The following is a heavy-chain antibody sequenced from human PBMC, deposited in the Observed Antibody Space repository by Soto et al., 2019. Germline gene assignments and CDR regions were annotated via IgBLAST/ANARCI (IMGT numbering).Heavy chain of an antibody. CDR3: AREGLMTTEAFDI. CDR1: GFTFSSYG. Sequence: GGSLRLSCAASGFTFSSYGMHWVRQAPGKGLEWVAVIWYDGSNKYYADSVKGRFTISRDNSKNTLYLQMNSLRAEDTAVYYCAREGLMTTEAFDIWGQGTMVTVSS. CDR2: IWYDGSNK. J-gene: IGHJ3*02. V-gene: IGHV3-33*01. D-gene: IGHD4-4*01.